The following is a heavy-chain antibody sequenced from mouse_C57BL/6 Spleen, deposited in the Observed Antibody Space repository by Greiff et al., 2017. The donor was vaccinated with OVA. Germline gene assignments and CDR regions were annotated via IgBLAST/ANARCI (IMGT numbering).Heavy chain of an antibody. D-gene: IGHD1-1*01. CDR1: GYTFTSYW. J-gene: IGHJ2*01. V-gene: IGHV1-53*01. CDR2: INPSNGGT. Sequence: QVQLKQPGTELVKPGASVKLSCKASGYTFTSYWMHWVKQRPGQGLEWIGNINPSNGGTNSNEKFKSKATLTVDKSSSTAYMQLSSLTSEDSAVYYCATITTGGTGYFDYWGQGTTLTVSS. CDR3: ATITTGGTGYFDY.